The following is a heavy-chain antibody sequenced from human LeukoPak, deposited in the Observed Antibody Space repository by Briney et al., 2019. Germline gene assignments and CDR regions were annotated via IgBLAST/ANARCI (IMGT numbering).Heavy chain of an antibody. J-gene: IGHJ3*02. CDR3: ARNGGHSVWNGAFDI. Sequence: ETLSLTCTVSGGFISSYYWSWIRQPPGKGLEWIGYIYNTVSSNNNPSLRGRVAISVDTSKNQFSLKLSSVSAADTAVYYCARNGGHSVWNGAFDIWGQGTFDTVSS. CDR2: IYNTVSS. CDR1: GGFISSYY. D-gene: IGHD2-8*01. V-gene: IGHV4-59*08.